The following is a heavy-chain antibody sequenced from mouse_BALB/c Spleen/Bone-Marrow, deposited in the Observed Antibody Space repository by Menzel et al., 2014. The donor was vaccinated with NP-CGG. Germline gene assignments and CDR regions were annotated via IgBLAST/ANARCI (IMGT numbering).Heavy chain of an antibody. CDR1: GFNIKDTY. CDR2: IDPANGNT. D-gene: IGHD2-4*01. CDR3: ARGYYDYDLDY. J-gene: IGHJ2*01. V-gene: IGHV14-3*02. Sequence: EVQLQQSGAELVKPGASVKLSCTASGFNIKDTYMHWVKQRPEQGLEWIGRIDPANGNTKYDPKFQGKATITADTSSNTADLQLSSLTSEDTAVYYCARGYYDYDLDYWGQGTTLTVSS.